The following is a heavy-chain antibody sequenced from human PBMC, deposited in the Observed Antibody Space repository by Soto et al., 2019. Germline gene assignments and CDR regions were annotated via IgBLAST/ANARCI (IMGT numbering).Heavy chain of an antibody. D-gene: IGHD3-22*01. Sequence: QVQLVESGGGMVQPGGSLRLSCAASGFAFSTSVIHWVRQAPGKGLEWMAHISYNGNKKHYADSVKGRFTVSRDISESTLYPQMNSLRAEDTAVYYCAREQFEDGRGHYDHWGQGTLVSVSS. CDR2: ISYNGNKK. CDR3: AREQFEDGRGHYDH. V-gene: IGHV3-30*03. CDR1: GFAFSTSV. J-gene: IGHJ4*02.